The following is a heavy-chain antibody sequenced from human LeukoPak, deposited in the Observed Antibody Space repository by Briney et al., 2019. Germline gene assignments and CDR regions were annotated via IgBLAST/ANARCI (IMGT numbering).Heavy chain of an antibody. V-gene: IGHV3-21*01. CDR2: ISSSSSYI. Sequence: GGSLRLSCAASGFTFSSYSMNWVRQAPGKGLEWVSSISSSSSYIYYADSVKGRFTISRDNAKNSLYLQMNSLRAEDTAVYYCARDLVSGVVGADYGMDVWGQGTTVTVS. CDR1: GFTFSSYS. J-gene: IGHJ6*02. CDR3: ARDLVSGVVGADYGMDV. D-gene: IGHD3-10*01.